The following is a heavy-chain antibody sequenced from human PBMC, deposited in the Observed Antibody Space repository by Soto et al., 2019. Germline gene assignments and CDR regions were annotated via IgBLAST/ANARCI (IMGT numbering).Heavy chain of an antibody. D-gene: IGHD2-15*01. CDR1: GFTFSDYA. V-gene: IGHV3-23*01. CDR3: AGGPRGYYYMDV. CDR2: ISGNGVTT. J-gene: IGHJ6*03. Sequence: GGSLRLSCAASGFTFSDYAMNWVRQAPGKGLEWVSAISGNGVTTYSAHSVQGRFTISRDNSKNTLYLQMNSLRAEDTAVYYCAGGPRGYYYMDVWGRGTTVTVSS.